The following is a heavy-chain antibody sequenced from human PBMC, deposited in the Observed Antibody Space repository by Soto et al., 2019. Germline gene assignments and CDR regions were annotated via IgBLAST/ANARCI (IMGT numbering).Heavy chain of an antibody. D-gene: IGHD5-18*01. V-gene: IGHV4-59*01. CDR3: ARSGDTAMVDY. CDR2: IYYSGST. J-gene: IGHJ4*02. Sequence: XETLSLTCTVSGGSIISYYWSWIRQPPGKGLEWIGYIYYSGSTNYNPSLKSRVTISVDTSKNQFSLKLSSVTAADTAVYYCARSGDTAMVDYWGQGTLVTVPS. CDR1: GGSIISYY.